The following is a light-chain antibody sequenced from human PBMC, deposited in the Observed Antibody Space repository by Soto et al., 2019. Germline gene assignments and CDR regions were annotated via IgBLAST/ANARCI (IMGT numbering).Light chain of an antibody. CDR1: QTIVTW. CDR2: KAS. V-gene: IGKV1-5*03. CDR3: QHYNSYSEA. Sequence: DVQMTQSPSTLSASIGDTVTITCRASQTIVTWLAWYQQKPGKAPKLLIYKASTLKSGVPSRFSGSGSGTEFTLTISSLQPDDFATYYCQHYNSYSEAFGQGTKVDIK. J-gene: IGKJ1*01.